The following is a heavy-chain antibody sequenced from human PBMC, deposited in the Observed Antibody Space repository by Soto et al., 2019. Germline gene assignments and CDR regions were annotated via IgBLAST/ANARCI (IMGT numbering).Heavy chain of an antibody. Sequence: ESGGGVVQPGRSLRLSCAASGFTFSSYAMHWVRQAPVKGLEWVAVISYDGSNKYYADSVKGRFTISRDNSKNTLYLQMNSLRAEDTAVYYCARDLPYDDYVWGSYRAWGYWGQGTLVTVSS. J-gene: IGHJ4*02. CDR1: GFTFSSYA. CDR2: ISYDGSNK. V-gene: IGHV3-30-3*01. D-gene: IGHD3-16*02. CDR3: ARDLPYDDYVWGSYRAWGY.